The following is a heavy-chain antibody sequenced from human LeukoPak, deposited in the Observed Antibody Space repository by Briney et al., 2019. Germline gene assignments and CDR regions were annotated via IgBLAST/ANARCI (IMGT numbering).Heavy chain of an antibody. CDR3: ARHVYGDFGLIDY. D-gene: IGHD4-17*01. CDR1: GGSFSGYY. J-gene: IGHJ4*02. CDR2: IYYSGST. V-gene: IGHV4-34*01. Sequence: SETLSLTCAVYGGSFSGYYWSWIRRPPGKGLEWIGSIYYSGSTYYNPSLKSRVTISVDTSKNQFSLKLSSVTAADTAVYYCARHVYGDFGLIDYWGQGTLVTVSS.